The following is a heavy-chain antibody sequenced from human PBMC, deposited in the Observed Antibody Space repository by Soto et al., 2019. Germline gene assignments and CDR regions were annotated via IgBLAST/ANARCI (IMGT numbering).Heavy chain of an antibody. V-gene: IGHV3-7*04. CDR3: SGGVGDAV. D-gene: IGHD1-26*01. Sequence: EERLVESGGGLVQPGGSLRLSCAISGFTFRRDWMNWVRQAPGKGLEWVAHINQDGTQKYYVDSVKGRFTIFRDNAKNSLYLQMNSLRVEDTAGYYCSGGVGDAVWGQGTLVTVSS. J-gene: IGHJ4*02. CDR2: INQDGTQK. CDR1: GFTFRRDW.